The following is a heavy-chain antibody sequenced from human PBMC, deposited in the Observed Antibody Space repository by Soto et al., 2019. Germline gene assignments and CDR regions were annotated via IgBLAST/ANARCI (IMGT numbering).Heavy chain of an antibody. Sequence: QLQLQESGPGLVKPSETLSLTCTVSGGSISSSSYYWGWIRQPPGKGLEWIGSIYYSGSTYYNPSLKSRVTISVDTSKNQFSLKLSSVTAADTAVYYCARHDQGRGYELDGEGVRRSYYYYYGMDVWGQGTTVTVSS. CDR2: IYYSGST. D-gene: IGHD5-12*01. V-gene: IGHV4-39*01. CDR3: ARHDQGRGYELDGEGVRRSYYYYYGMDV. J-gene: IGHJ6*02. CDR1: GGSISSSSYY.